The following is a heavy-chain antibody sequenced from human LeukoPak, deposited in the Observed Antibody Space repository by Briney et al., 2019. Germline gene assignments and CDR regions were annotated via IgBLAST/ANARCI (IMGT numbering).Heavy chain of an antibody. CDR1: GGSISSGGYY. V-gene: IGHV4-31*03. J-gene: IGHJ4*02. CDR3: ARGLGGVDY. Sequence: SETLSLACTVSGGSISSGGYYWSWIRQHPGKGLEWIGYIYYSGSTYYNPSLESRVTISVDTSKNQFSLKLSPVTAADTAVYYCARGLGGVDYWGQGTLVTVSS. CDR2: IYYSGST. D-gene: IGHD3-10*01.